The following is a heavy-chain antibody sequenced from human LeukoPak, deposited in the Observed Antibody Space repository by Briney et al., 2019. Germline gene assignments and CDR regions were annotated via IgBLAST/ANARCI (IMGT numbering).Heavy chain of an antibody. J-gene: IGHJ4*02. CDR2: ISMGNTYK. CDR3: ARGPTLIGVAGTWPLDY. V-gene: IGHV3-21*01. Sequence: RSGGSLRLSCAASGFTFSDYAMKWVRQAPGKGLEWVSSISMGNTYKYYGDSVKGRFTISRDNTRNSLYLQMSGLRAEDTAVYYCARGPTLIGVAGTWPLDYWGQGTLVIVSS. D-gene: IGHD6-19*01. CDR1: GFTFSDYA.